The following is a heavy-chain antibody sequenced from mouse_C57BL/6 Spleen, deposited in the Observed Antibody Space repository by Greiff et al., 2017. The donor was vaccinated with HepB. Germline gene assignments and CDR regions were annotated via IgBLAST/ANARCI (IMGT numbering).Heavy chain of an antibody. Sequence: QVQLQQPGAELVRPGSSVKLSCKASGYTFTSYWMDWVKQRPGQGLEWIGNIYPSDSETHYNQKFKDKATLTVDKSSSTAYMQLSSLTSADSAVYYCACTVVAPMDYWGQGTSVTVSS. J-gene: IGHJ4*01. CDR3: ACTVVAPMDY. CDR2: IYPSDSET. CDR1: GYTFTSYW. V-gene: IGHV1-61*01. D-gene: IGHD1-1*01.